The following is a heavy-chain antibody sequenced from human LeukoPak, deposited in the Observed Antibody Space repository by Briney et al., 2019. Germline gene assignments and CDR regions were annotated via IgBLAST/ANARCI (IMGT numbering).Heavy chain of an antibody. CDR3: ARQRGSGCLDY. J-gene: IGHJ4*02. Sequence: GGSLGLSCAASRFTLSNYWMSWVRQAPGKGLEWVANIKQDGSETYYVDSVKGRFTISRDNAKNSLSLQMNSLRAEDTAVYYCARQRGSGCLDYWGQGTLVTVSS. CDR1: RFTLSNYW. V-gene: IGHV3-7*01. CDR2: IKQDGSET. D-gene: IGHD6-19*01.